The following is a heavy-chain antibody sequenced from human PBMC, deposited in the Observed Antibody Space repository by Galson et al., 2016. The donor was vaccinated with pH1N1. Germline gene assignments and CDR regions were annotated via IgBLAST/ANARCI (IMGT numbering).Heavy chain of an antibody. CDR3: AKDLLTWESYRYELET. Sequence: SLRLSCAASGFTFGTYAMSWVRQIPEKGLEWVATIGGTGRSTYSLDSVEGRFTISRDNSKNTIYLQMNTLRDEDKAVYHCAKDLLTWESYRYELETWCRGTLVTVSS. J-gene: IGHJ5*02. V-gene: IGHV3-23*01. CDR2: IGGTGRST. D-gene: IGHD3-16*02. CDR1: GFTFGTYA.